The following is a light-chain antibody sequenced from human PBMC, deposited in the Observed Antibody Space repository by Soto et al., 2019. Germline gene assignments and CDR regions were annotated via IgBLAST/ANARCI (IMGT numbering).Light chain of an antibody. CDR3: CSYAGRNTEV. J-gene: IGLJ2*01. Sequence: QSALTQPRSVSGSPGQSVTFSCTGTSGDVGGYNSVSWYQQHPAKAPKVIIYDVSKRPSGVPDRISGSKSGNTASLTISGLQAEDEADYCCCSYAGRNTEVFGGGTKLTVL. V-gene: IGLV2-11*01. CDR2: DVS. CDR1: SGDVGGYNS.